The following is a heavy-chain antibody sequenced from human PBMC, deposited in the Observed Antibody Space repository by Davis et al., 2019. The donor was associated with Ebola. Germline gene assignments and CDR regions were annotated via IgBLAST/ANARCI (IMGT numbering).Heavy chain of an antibody. D-gene: IGHD7-27*01. CDR3: ARMSVGIGNWFDP. J-gene: IGHJ5*02. CDR2: IDWDDDK. Sequence: SGPTLVKPTETLTLTCTVSGFSLSNARMGVSWIRQPPGKALEWLARIDWDDDKFYSTSLKTRLTISKDTSKNQVVLTMTNMDPVDTATYYCARMSVGIGNWFDPWGQGTLVTVSS. CDR1: GFSLSNARMG. V-gene: IGHV2-70*04.